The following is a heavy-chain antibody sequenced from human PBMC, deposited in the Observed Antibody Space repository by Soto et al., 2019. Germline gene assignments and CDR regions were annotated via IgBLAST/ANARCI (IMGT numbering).Heavy chain of an antibody. V-gene: IGHV3-23*01. D-gene: IGHD2-15*01. CDR2: ISGSGGST. CDR1: GFTFSSYA. Sequence: EVQLLESGGGLVQPGGSLRLSCAASGFTFSSYAMSWVRQAPGKGLEWVSAISGSGGSTYYADSVKGRFTISRDNSKHTLYLQMNSLRAADTAVYYCAKLRGSIVVVVAATRFDYWGQGTVVTVSS. J-gene: IGHJ4*02. CDR3: AKLRGSIVVVVAATRFDY.